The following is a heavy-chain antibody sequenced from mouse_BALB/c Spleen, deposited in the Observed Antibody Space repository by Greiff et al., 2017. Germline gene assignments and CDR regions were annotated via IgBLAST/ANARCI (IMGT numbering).Heavy chain of an antibody. D-gene: IGHD2-10*01. CDR1: GFTFTDYY. V-gene: IGHV7-3*02. CDR2: IRNKANGYTT. J-gene: IGHJ4*01. CDR3: ARDGAYYGNYDYYAMDY. Sequence: DVHLVESGGGLVQPGGSLRLSCATSGFTFTDYYMSWVRQPPGKALEWLGFIRNKANGYTTEYSASVKGRFTISRDNSQSILYLQMNTLRAEDSATYYCARDGAYYGNYDYYAMDYWGQGTSVTVSS.